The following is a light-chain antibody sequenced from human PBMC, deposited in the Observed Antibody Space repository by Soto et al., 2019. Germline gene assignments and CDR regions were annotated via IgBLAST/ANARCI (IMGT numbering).Light chain of an antibody. CDR3: MQALQTPA. Sequence: DIVMTQSPLSLPVTPGEPASISCRSSQSLLHSNGYNYLDWYLQKPGQSPQLLIYLGSNRASGVPDRFSSSGSGTDFTLKISRVEAEDVGVYYCMQALQTPAFCQGTKLEIK. V-gene: IGKV2-28*01. J-gene: IGKJ2*01. CDR2: LGS. CDR1: QSLLHSNGYNY.